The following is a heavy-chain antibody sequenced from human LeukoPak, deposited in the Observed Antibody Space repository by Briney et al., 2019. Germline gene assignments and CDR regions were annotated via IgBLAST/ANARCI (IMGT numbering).Heavy chain of an antibody. CDR2: MNPNSANT. D-gene: IGHD3-22*01. Sequence: ASVTVSCTASGYTFTISDINWVRQATGQGLEWMGWMNPNSANTGYAQKVQGRVTMTRDTSINTAYMVLSSLRSEDTAVYYCARAISYYDSSGYYVYYFDSWGQGTLVTASS. CDR1: GYTFTISD. CDR3: ARAISYYDSSGYYVYYFDS. V-gene: IGHV1-8*01. J-gene: IGHJ4*02.